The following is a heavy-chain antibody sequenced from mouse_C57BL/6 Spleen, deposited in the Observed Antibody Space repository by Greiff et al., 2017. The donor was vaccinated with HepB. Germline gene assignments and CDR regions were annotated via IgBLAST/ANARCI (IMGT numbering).Heavy chain of an antibody. CDR1: GYTFTSYW. CDR2: IDPSDSYT. J-gene: IGHJ4*01. V-gene: IGHV1-59*01. CDR3: ARKAYYGSSAMDY. Sequence: QVQLQQPGAELVRPGTSVKLSCKASGYTFTSYWMHWVKQRPGQGLEWIGVIDPSDSYTNYNQKFKGKATLTVDTSSSTAYMQLSSLTSEDSAVYYCARKAYYGSSAMDYWGQGTSVTVSS. D-gene: IGHD1-1*01.